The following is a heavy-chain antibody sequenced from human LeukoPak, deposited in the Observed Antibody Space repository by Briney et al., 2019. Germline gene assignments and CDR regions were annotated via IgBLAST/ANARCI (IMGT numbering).Heavy chain of an antibody. D-gene: IGHD3-3*01. CDR3: ASRKVFGVVIIFDY. Sequence: SETLSLTCAVSGGSISSGGYSWSWIRRPPGKGLEWIGYIYHSGSTYYNPSLKSRVTISVDRSKNQFSLKLSSVTAADTAVYYCASRKVFGVVIIFDYWGQGTLVTVSS. J-gene: IGHJ4*02. CDR1: GGSISSGGYS. V-gene: IGHV4-30-2*01. CDR2: IYHSGST.